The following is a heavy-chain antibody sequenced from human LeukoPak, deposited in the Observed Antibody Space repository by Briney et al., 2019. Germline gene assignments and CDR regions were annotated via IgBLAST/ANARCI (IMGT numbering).Heavy chain of an antibody. D-gene: IGHD6-13*01. V-gene: IGHV1-18*01. Sequence: ASVKVSCKASGYTFTSYGISWVRQAPGQGLEWMGWISAYNGNTNYAQKLQGRVTMTTDTSTSTAYMELRSLRSDDTAVYYCAREAAGTGSSYNYFYGMDVWGQGTTVTVSS. CDR2: ISAYNGNT. CDR3: AREAAGTGSSYNYFYGMDV. CDR1: GYTFTSYG. J-gene: IGHJ6*02.